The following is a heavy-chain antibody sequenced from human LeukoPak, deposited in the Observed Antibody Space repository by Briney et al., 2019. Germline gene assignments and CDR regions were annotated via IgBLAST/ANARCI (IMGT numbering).Heavy chain of an antibody. J-gene: IGHJ4*02. CDR2: IYYSGST. Sequence: SETLSLTCTVSGGSVSSGSYYWSWIRQPPGKGLEWIGYIYYSGSTNYNPSLKSRVTISVDTSKNQFSLKLSSVTAADTAVYYCARGSKAGTLIDYWGQGTLVTVSS. V-gene: IGHV4-61*01. CDR3: ARGSKAGTLIDY. D-gene: IGHD6-19*01. CDR1: GGSVSSGSYY.